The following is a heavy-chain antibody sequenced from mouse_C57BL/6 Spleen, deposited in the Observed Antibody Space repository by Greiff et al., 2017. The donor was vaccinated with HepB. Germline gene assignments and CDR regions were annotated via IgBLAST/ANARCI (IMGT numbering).Heavy chain of an antibody. CDR3: ARATAVVVRAMDY. V-gene: IGHV1-39*01. Sequence: EVQLQQPGPELVKPGASVKISCKASGYSFTDYNMNWVKQSNGKSLEWIGVITPNYGTTSYNQKFKGKATLTVDQSSSTAYMPLNSLTSEDSAVYYGARATAVVVRAMDYWGQGTSVTVSS. CDR1: GYSFTDYN. D-gene: IGHD1-1*01. CDR2: ITPNYGTT. J-gene: IGHJ4*01.